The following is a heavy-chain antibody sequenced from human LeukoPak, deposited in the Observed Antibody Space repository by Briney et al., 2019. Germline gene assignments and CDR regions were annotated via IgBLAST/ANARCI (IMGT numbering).Heavy chain of an antibody. J-gene: IGHJ5*02. Sequence: GGSLRLSCAASGFTFSNYWMHWVRQAPGKGLVWVSRINSDGINTSYADSVKGRFTISRDNAKNTLNLQMNSLRAEDTAVYYCARDLGQYYDTSDNWFDPWGQGTLVTGSS. V-gene: IGHV3-74*01. D-gene: IGHD3-22*01. CDR3: ARDLGQYYDTSDNWFDP. CDR1: GFTFSNYW. CDR2: INSDGINT.